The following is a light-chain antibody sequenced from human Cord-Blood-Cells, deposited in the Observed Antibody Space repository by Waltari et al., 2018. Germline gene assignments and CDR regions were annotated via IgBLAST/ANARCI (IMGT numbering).Light chain of an antibody. CDR3: QQSYSTPYT. J-gene: IGKJ2*01. CDR2: AAS. V-gene: IGKV1-39*01. CDR1: QSISSY. Sequence: IQMTQSPSSLSASVGDRVTITSRASQSISSYLNWYQQKPGKAHKLLIYAASSLQSGVPSRFSGSGSGTDFTLTISSLQPEDFATYYCQQSYSTPYTFGQGTKLEIK.